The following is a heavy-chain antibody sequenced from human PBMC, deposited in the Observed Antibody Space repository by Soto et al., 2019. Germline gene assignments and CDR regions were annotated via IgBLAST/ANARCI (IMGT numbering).Heavy chain of an antibody. Sequence: GGSLRLSCAASGFTFSSYGMHWVRQAPGKGLEWVAVISYDGSNKYYADSVKGRFTISRDNSKNTLYLQMNSLRAEDTAEYYCAKDGGCGGDCYEFFQHWGQGTLVTVSS. CDR3: AKDGGCGGDCYEFFQH. V-gene: IGHV3-30*18. CDR1: GFTFSSYG. J-gene: IGHJ1*01. D-gene: IGHD2-21*02. CDR2: ISYDGSNK.